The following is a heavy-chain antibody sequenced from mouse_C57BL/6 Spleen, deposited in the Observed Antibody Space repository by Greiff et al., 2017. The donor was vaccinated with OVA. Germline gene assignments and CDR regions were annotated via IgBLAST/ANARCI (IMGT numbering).Heavy chain of an antibody. CDR1: GFTFSSYG. CDR3: ARDGYGSSFWYFDV. D-gene: IGHD1-1*01. V-gene: IGHV5-6*02. Sequence: EVMLVESGGDLVKPGGSLKLSCAASGFTFSSYGMSWVRQTPDKRLEWVATISSGGSYTYYPDSVKGRFTISRDNAKNTQYLQMSSLKSEDTAMYYCARDGYGSSFWYFDVWGTGTTVTVSS. J-gene: IGHJ1*03. CDR2: ISSGGSYT.